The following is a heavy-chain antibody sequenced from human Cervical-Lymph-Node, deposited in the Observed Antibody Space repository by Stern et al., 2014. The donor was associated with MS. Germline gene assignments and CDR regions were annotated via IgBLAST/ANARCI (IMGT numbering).Heavy chain of an antibody. V-gene: IGHV1-69*09. CDR3: ARSPDLYDRSGYYFD. CDR1: GGTLNNYA. Sequence: QVQLVQSGAEVKKPGSSVKVSCKASGGTLNNYAVSWVRQAPGKGLEWIGKIIPFLGIENYAHKFQGRVTLTAAATTSYMEVSSLRSDDTAVYYCARSPDLYDRSGYYFDWGQGTLVTVSS. D-gene: IGHD3-22*01. CDR2: IIPFLGIE. J-gene: IGHJ4*02.